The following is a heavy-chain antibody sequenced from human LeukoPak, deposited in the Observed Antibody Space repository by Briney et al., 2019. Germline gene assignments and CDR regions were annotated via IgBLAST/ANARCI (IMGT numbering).Heavy chain of an antibody. CDR1: GYTFTSYY. Sequence: ASVKVSCKASGYTFTSYYMHWVRQAPGQGLEWMGIINPSGGSTSYAQKFQSRVTMTRDMSTSTVYMELSSLRSEDTAVYYCARDGVRGIVVVVAATGWFDPWGQGTLVTVSS. CDR2: INPSGGST. V-gene: IGHV1-46*01. J-gene: IGHJ5*02. D-gene: IGHD2-15*01. CDR3: ARDGVRGIVVVVAATGWFDP.